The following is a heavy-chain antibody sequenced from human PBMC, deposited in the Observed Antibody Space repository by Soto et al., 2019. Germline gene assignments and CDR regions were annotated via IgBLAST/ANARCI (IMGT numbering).Heavy chain of an antibody. CDR2: IYYSGST. D-gene: IGHD3-9*01. V-gene: IGHV4-59*01. J-gene: IGHJ4*02. CDR1: GGSISSYY. CDR3: ARTIHGPSSGYYFDY. Sequence: SETLSLTCTVSGGSISSYYWSWIRQPPGKGLEWIGYIYYSGSTNYNPSLKSRVTISVDTSKNQFSLKLSSVTAADTAVYYCARTIHGPSSGYYFDYWGQGTLVTVS.